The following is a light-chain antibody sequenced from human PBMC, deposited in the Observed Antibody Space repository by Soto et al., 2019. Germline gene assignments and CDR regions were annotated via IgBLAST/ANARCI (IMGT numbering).Light chain of an antibody. CDR2: LEGSGSY. J-gene: IGLJ3*02. CDR3: ETWDSNWV. Sequence: QPVLTQSSSASASLGSSVKLTCTLSSGHSSYIIAWHQQQPGKAPRYLMKLEGSGSYNKGSGVPDRFSGSSSGADRYLTISNLQFEDDADYYCETWDSNWVFGGGTKLTVL. V-gene: IGLV4-60*02. CDR1: SGHSSYI.